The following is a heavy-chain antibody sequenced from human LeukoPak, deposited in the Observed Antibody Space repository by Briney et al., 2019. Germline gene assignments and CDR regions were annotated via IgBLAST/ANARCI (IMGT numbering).Heavy chain of an antibody. V-gene: IGHV4-59*01. CDR3: ARTTEGGYTYGYFYYYYMDV. CDR1: GGSINSYY. CDR2: IHYSGST. D-gene: IGHD5-18*01. J-gene: IGHJ6*03. Sequence: SETLSLTCTVSGGSINSYYWSWIRQPPGKGLEWIGYIHYSGSTNYSPSLKSRVTISVDTSKNHFSLKLSSVTAADTAVYYCARTTEGGYTYGYFYYYYMDVWGKGTTVTISS.